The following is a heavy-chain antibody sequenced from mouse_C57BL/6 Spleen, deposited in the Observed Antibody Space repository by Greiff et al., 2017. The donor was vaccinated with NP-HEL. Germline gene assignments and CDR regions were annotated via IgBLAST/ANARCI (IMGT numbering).Heavy chain of an antibody. V-gene: IGHV3-6*01. Sequence: EVQVVESGPGLVKPSQSLSLTCSVTGYSITSGYYWNWIRQFPGNKLEWMGYISYDGSNNYNPSLKNRISITRDTSKNQFFLKLNSVTTEDTATYYCARGDYDGHFDYWGQGTTLTVSS. D-gene: IGHD2-4*01. CDR1: GYSITSGYY. CDR2: ISYDGSN. J-gene: IGHJ2*01. CDR3: ARGDYDGHFDY.